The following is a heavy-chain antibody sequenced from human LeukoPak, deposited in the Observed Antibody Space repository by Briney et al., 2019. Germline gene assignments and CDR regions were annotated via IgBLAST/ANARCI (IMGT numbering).Heavy chain of an antibody. CDR2: IYYSGST. V-gene: IGHV4-59*01. D-gene: IGHD5-18*01. Sequence: SETLSLTCTVSGGSISSYYWSWIRQPPGKGLEWIGYIYYSGSTNYNPSLKSRVTISVATSKNQFSLKLSSVTAADTAVYYCARRYSYGYYFDYWGQGTLVTVSS. J-gene: IGHJ4*02. CDR3: ARRYSYGYYFDY. CDR1: GGSISSYY.